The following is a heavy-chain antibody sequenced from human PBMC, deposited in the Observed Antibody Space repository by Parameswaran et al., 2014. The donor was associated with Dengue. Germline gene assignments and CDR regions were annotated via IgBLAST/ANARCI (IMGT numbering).Heavy chain of an antibody. CDR3: ARRPADCTNGICYTRDYYGMDV. V-gene: IGHV3-48*02. Sequence: VRQAPGKGLEWVSYISSSSGSSSTIYYADSVKGRFSISRDNARNSLYLQMNSLRDEDTAVYYCARRPADCTNGICYTRDYYGMDVWGQGTTVTVS. D-gene: IGHD2-8*01. CDR2: ISSSSGSSSTI. J-gene: IGHJ6*02.